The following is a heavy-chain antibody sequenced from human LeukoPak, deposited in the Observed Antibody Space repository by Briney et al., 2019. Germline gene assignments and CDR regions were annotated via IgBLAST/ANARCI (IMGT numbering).Heavy chain of an antibody. CDR3: ARDDGDV. J-gene: IGHJ6*04. Sequence: GGSLRLSCVSSGFTFSNYWMKWVRQAPGKGLEWVASINEDGSGKFSVDSVKDRITISRDNTRNSLDLQINSLTVEDTAIYYCARDDGDVWGTGTTVTVSS. CDR2: INEDGSGK. V-gene: IGHV3-7*01. CDR1: GFTFSNYW.